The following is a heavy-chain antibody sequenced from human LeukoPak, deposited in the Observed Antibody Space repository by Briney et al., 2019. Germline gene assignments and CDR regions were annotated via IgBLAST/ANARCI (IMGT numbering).Heavy chain of an antibody. CDR1: GFAFSTYA. CDR3: AKQIYYTSRNQRETSDY. D-gene: IGHD3-10*01. CDR2: ISGGGTST. V-gene: IGHV3-23*01. J-gene: IGHJ4*02. Sequence: PGGSLRLSCAASGFAFSTYAMSWVRQAPGKGLQWVSAISGGGTSTYYADSVRGRFTISRDNSKNTLYLQMSSLRAEDTAVYYCAKQIYYTSRNQRETSDYWGQGTLVTVSS.